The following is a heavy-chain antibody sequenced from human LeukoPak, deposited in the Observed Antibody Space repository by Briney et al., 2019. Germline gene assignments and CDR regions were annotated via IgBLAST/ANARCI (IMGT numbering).Heavy chain of an antibody. CDR2: VNSDGSVT. V-gene: IGHV3-74*01. D-gene: IGHD3-22*01. CDR3: VRTLAYYYDSGGFDY. J-gene: IGHJ4*02. CDR1: GFTFSSYW. Sequence: GGSLRLSCAASGFTFSSYWMHWVRQAPGKGLVWVSRVNSDGSVTNYADSVKGRFTISRDNAKSRLYLQMNSLRAEDMALYYCVRTLAYYYDSGGFDYWGQGTLVTVSS.